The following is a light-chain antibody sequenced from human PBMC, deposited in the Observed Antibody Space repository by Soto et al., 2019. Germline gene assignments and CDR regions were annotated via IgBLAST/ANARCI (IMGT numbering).Light chain of an antibody. Sequence: EIVMTQSPATLSVSPGERATLSCRASQSVSSNLAWYQQKPGQAPRLLIYSASSRATGIPDRFSGSGSGTDFTLTISRLEPEDFAVYYCQQYGRSQTFGQGTKVDIK. CDR3: QQYGRSQT. V-gene: IGKV3-20*01. CDR2: SAS. J-gene: IGKJ1*01. CDR1: QSVSSN.